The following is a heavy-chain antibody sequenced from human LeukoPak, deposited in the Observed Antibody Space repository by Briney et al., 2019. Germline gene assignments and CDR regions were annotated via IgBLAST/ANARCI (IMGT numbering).Heavy chain of an antibody. CDR2: IGDTT. D-gene: IGHD2-15*01. CDR3: AKSRSSGNSCYNY. Sequence: GGSLRLSCAASGFTFSTYAMAWVRQAPGKGLEWVSAIGDTTYYAESVKGRFTISRDNSENTLHLRMNSLRVEDTAVYYCAKSRSSGNSCYNYWGQGTLVTVSS. V-gene: IGHV3-23*01. CDR1: GFTFSTYA. J-gene: IGHJ4*02.